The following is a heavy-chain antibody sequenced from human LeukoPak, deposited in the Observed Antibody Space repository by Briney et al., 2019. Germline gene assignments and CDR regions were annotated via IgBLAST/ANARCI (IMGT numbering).Heavy chain of an antibody. CDR3: AREGWLQEFDY. CDR2: IYYSGST. CDR1: GGSISSGGYY. Sequence: SETLFLTCTVSGGSISSGGYYWSWIRQHPGKGLEWIGYIYYSGSTYYNPSLKSRVTISVDTSKNQFSLKLSSVTAADTAVYYCAREGWLQEFDYWGQGTLVTVSS. D-gene: IGHD5-24*01. J-gene: IGHJ4*02. V-gene: IGHV4-31*03.